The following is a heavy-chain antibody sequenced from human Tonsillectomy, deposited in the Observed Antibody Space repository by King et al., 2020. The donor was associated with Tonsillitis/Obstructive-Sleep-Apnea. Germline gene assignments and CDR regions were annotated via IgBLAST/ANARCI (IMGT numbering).Heavy chain of an antibody. CDR3: AREGCSSTSCFSPYYYYYYMDV. CDR1: GFTFSSYW. V-gene: IGHV3-74*01. Sequence: VQLVESGGGLVQPGGSLRLSCAASGFTFSSYWMHWVRQAPGKGLVWVSRINSDGSSTSYADSVKGRFTISRDNAKNTLYLQMNSLRAEDKAVYYCAREGCSSTSCFSPYYYYYYMDVWGKGTTVTVSS. D-gene: IGHD2-2*01. J-gene: IGHJ6*03. CDR2: INSDGSST.